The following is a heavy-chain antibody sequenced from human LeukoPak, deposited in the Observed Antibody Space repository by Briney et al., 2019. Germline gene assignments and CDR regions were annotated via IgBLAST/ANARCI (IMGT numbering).Heavy chain of an antibody. CDR2: IYYSGST. CDR1: GGSISTYY. CDR3: ARVYGSGYDFRGAFDI. D-gene: IGHD5-12*01. Sequence: SETLSLTCTVSGGSISTYYWTWIRQPPGRGREWIAYIYYSGSTNYSPSLKSRVTSSVDTSKNQFSLRLSSVTAADTAVYYCARVYGSGYDFRGAFDIWGQGTRVTV. V-gene: IGHV4-59*01. J-gene: IGHJ3*02.